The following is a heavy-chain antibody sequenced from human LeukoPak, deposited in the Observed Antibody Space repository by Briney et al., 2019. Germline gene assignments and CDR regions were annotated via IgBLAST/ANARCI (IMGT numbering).Heavy chain of an antibody. CDR3: ASEGDSSSPFDS. CDR2: SIPIFGTA. J-gene: IGHJ4*02. CDR1: GGTFSIYA. Sequence: SSVTVSRKSSGGTFSIYAISWVRQPPGQGLEWMGGSIPIFGTANYAQKFQGRVTNNADESTSTAYMEMSSLRSEDTAVYYCASEGDSSSPFDSWGQGTLVTVSS. V-gene: IGHV1-69*01. D-gene: IGHD6-6*01.